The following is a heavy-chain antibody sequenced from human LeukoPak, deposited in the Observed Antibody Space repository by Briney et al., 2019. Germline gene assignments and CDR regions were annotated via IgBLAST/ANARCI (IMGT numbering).Heavy chain of an antibody. D-gene: IGHD2-15*01. CDR1: GFTFSSYE. CDR3: ARDHGLFYGMDV. V-gene: IGHV3-48*03. J-gene: IGHJ6*04. CDR2: ISSSGSTI. Sequence: PGGSLRLSCAASGFTFSSYEMNWVRQAPGKGLEGVSYISSSGSTIYYADSVEGRFTISRDNAKNSLYLQMNSLRAEDTAVYYCARDHGLFYGMDVWGKGTTVTVSS.